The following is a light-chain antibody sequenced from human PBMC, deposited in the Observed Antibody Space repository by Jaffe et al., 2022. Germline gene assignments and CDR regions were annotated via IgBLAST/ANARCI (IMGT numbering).Light chain of an antibody. CDR2: DVS. CDR3: CSYAGTSSLGV. CDR1: SSDVGAYDF. V-gene: IGLV2-11*01. Sequence: QSALTQPRSVSGSPGQSVTMSCTGTSSDVGAYDFVSWYQQRPDKAPKLILYDVSKRPSGIPARFSGSKSGNTASLTVSGLQADDEGDYYCCSYAGTSSLGVFGGGTRLTVL. J-gene: IGLJ2*01.